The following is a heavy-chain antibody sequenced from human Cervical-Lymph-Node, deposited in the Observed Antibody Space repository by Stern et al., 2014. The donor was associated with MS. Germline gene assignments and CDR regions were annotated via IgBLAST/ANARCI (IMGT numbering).Heavy chain of an antibody. CDR1: GFIFSNYA. Sequence: VQLVESGGGVVQPGRSLRLSCAASGFIFSNYAMHWVRQAPGKGLDWVAFVSNGGSKQFYADSVKGRFTISRDNANNTLYLQMNSLRPEDTAVYYCGRDTCRGGGCYFRYWGQGILITVSS. CDR3: GRDTCRGGGCYFRY. CDR2: VSNGGSKQ. D-gene: IGHD2-15*01. V-gene: IGHV3-30-3*01. J-gene: IGHJ4*02.